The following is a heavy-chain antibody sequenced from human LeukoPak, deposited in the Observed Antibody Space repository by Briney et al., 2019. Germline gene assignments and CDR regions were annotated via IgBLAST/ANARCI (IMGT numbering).Heavy chain of an antibody. CDR3: ARGYCSGGSCYFDY. D-gene: IGHD2-15*01. V-gene: IGHV3-74*01. Sequence: GGSLRLSCAASGFTFSSYWMHWVRQAPGKGLVWVSRINSDGSSTSYADSVRGRFTISRDNAKNTLYLQMISLRAEDAAVYYCARGYCSGGSCYFDYWGQGTLVTVSS. J-gene: IGHJ4*02. CDR2: INSDGSST. CDR1: GFTFSSYW.